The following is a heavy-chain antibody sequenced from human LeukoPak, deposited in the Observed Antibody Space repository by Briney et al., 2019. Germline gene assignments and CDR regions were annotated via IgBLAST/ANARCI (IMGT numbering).Heavy chain of an antibody. J-gene: IGHJ1*01. CDR2: INHSGST. V-gene: IGHV4-34*01. D-gene: IGHD3-16*02. CDR3: AREDPALNYDYVWGSYRSQPLLEYFQH. Sequence: SETLSLTCAVYGGSFSGYSWSWIRQPPGKGLEWIGEINHSGSTSYNPSLKSRVTISVDTSKNQFSLKLSSVTAADTAVYYCAREDPALNYDYVWGSYRSQPLLEYFQHWGQGTLVTVSS. CDR1: GGSFSGYS.